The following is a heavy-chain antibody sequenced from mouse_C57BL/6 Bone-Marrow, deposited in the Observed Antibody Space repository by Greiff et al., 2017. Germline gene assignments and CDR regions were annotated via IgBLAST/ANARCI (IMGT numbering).Heavy chain of an antibody. Sequence: QVQLQQSGAELARPGASVKLSCKASGYTFTSYGISWVKQRTGQGLEWIGEIDPRSGNTYYNEKFKGKATLTADKSSSTAYMELRSLTSEDSAVYFCARRWDNFDYWGQGTTLTVSS. D-gene: IGHD3-3*01. CDR2: IDPRSGNT. J-gene: IGHJ2*01. V-gene: IGHV1-81*01. CDR1: GYTFTSYG. CDR3: ARRWDNFDY.